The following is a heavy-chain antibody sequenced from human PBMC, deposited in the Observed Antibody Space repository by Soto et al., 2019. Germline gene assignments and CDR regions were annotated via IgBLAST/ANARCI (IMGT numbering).Heavy chain of an antibody. V-gene: IGHV1-18*01. J-gene: IGHJ6*02. CDR1: GYTFSSYG. CDR2: ISAYNGNT. CDR3: ASSYCGGDCSVLYYYYGMDV. Sequence: QVQLVQSGAEVKKPGASVKVSCKASGYTFSSYGISWVRQAPGQGLEWMGWISAYNGNTNYAQKIQGRVTMTTDTSTSTAYMELRSLRSDDTAVYYCASSYCGGDCSVLYYYYGMDVWGQGNTVTVSS. D-gene: IGHD2-21*02.